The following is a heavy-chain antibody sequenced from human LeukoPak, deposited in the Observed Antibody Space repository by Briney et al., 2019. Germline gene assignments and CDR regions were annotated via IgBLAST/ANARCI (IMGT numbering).Heavy chain of an antibody. CDR1: GFTFSSYS. CDR2: ISGSGGST. V-gene: IGHV3-23*01. Sequence: PGGSLRLSCAASGFTFSSYSMNWVRQAPGKGLEWVSAISGSGGSTYYADSVKGRFTISRDNSKNTLYLQMNSLRAEDTAVYYCAKSASAYYYDSSGYEDYWGQGTLVTVSS. J-gene: IGHJ4*02. D-gene: IGHD3-22*01. CDR3: AKSASAYYYDSSGYEDY.